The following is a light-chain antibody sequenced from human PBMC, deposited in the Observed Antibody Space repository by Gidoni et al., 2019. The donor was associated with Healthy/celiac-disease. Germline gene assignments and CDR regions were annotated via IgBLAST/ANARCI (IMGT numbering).Light chain of an antibody. CDR1: QSISSY. CDR3: QQSYSTPNT. V-gene: IGKV1-39*01. J-gene: IGKJ5*01. Sequence: DIQMTQSPSSLSASVGDRVTITCRSSQSISSYLNWYQQKPGKDPKLLIYAASSLQSGVPSRFRGSGSWTDFTLTISSLQPEDFATYYFQQSYSTPNTFGQGTRLEIK. CDR2: AAS.